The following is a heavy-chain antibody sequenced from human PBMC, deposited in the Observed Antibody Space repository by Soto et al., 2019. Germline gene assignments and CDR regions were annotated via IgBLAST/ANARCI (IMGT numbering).Heavy chain of an antibody. CDR2: IYYSGST. Sequence: SETLSLTCTVSGGSISSSSYYWGWIRQPPGKGLEWIGSIYYSGSTYYNPSLKSQVTISVDTSKNQFSLKLSSVTAADTAVYYCARRSYDFWSGYYTGHAFDIWGQGTMVTVSS. V-gene: IGHV4-39*01. CDR3: ARRSYDFWSGYYTGHAFDI. CDR1: GGSISSSSYY. D-gene: IGHD3-3*01. J-gene: IGHJ3*02.